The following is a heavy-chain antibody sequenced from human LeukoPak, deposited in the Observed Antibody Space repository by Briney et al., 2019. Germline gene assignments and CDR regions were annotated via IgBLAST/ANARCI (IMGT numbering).Heavy chain of an antibody. CDR3: VRGLGSGYSYAYGVY. V-gene: IGHV3-74*01. J-gene: IGHJ4*02. CDR1: GFTFSSYW. Sequence: GGSLRLSCKASGFTFSSYWMHWVRHIPGKGLAWVSRINGDGSDTNSADSVKGRFTISRDNAKNTLYLQMNSLRAEDTAVYYCVRGLGSGYSYAYGVYWGQGTLVTVSS. CDR2: INGDGSDT. D-gene: IGHD5-18*01.